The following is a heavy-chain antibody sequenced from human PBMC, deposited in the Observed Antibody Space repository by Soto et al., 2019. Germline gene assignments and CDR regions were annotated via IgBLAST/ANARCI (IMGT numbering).Heavy chain of an antibody. CDR2: ISYDGSNK. J-gene: IGHJ4*02. D-gene: IGHD4-17*01. Sequence: QVQLVESGGGVVQPGRSLRLSCAASGFTFSSYGMHWVRQAPGKGLEWVAVISYDGSNKYYADSVKGRFTISRDNSKNPLYLQMNSLRAEDTDVYYCAKDEGYGDSDWGQGTLVTVSS. CDR3: AKDEGYGDSD. CDR1: GFTFSSYG. V-gene: IGHV3-30*18.